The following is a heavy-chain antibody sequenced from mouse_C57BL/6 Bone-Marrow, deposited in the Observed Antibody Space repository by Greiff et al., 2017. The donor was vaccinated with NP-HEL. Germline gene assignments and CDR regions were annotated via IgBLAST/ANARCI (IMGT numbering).Heavy chain of an antibody. V-gene: IGHV1-18*01. J-gene: IGHJ3*01. CDR2: INPNNGGT. CDR3: ARRSTYYSNSFAY. D-gene: IGHD2-5*01. CDR1: GYTFTDYN. Sequence: EVKLQESGPELVKPGASVKIPCKASGYTFTDYNMDWVKQSHGKSLEWIGDINPNNGGTIYNQKFKGKATLTVDKSSSTAYMELRSLTSEDTAVYYCARRSTYYSNSFAYWGQGTLVTVSA.